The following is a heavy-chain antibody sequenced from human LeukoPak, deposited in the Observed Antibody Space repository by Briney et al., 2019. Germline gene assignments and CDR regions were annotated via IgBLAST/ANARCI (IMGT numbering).Heavy chain of an antibody. Sequence: SETLSLTCTVSGGSISSYYWSGIRQPPGKGLEWIGEINHSGSTNYNPSLKSRVTISVDTSKNQFSLKLSSVTAADTAVYYCARGGGSWYIDYWGQGTLVTVSS. D-gene: IGHD2-15*01. J-gene: IGHJ4*02. CDR2: INHSGST. V-gene: IGHV4-34*01. CDR3: ARGGGSWYIDY. CDR1: GGSISSYY.